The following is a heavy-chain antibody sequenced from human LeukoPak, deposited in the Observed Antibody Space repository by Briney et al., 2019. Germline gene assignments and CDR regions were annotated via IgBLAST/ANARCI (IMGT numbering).Heavy chain of an antibody. J-gene: IGHJ6*03. CDR1: AGSISSSSYY. CDR2: IYYSECT. Sequence: SETLSLTCTVSAGSISSSSYYWDWIRQPPGKGLEWIGSIYYSECTYCNPSLKSRVTIYVDTYKNQFSLKLSSVTAADTAVYYCASGVAGTLYYYYYMDVWGKGTTVTVSS. V-gene: IGHV4-39*01. D-gene: IGHD6-19*01. CDR3: ASGVAGTLYYYYYMDV.